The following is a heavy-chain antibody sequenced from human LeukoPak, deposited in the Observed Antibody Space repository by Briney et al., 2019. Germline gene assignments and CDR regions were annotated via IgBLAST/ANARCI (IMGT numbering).Heavy chain of an antibody. CDR2: IYPGDSDT. V-gene: IGHV5-51*01. J-gene: IGHJ3*02. CDR1: GYSFTTYW. Sequence: GESLKISCKGSGYSFTTYWIGWVRQMPGKGLEWMGIIYPGDSDTRYSPSLQGQVTISADKSISAAYLQWSSLKASDTAMYYCASPGYCTSTTCLSRGFAFDIWGQGTMVTVSS. CDR3: ASPGYCTSTTCLSRGFAFDI. D-gene: IGHD2-2*01.